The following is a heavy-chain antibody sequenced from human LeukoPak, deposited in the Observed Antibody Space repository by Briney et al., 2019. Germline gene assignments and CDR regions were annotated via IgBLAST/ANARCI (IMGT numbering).Heavy chain of an antibody. V-gene: IGHV4-59*01. CDR3: ARTSLLLKFDY. Sequence: SETLSLTCTVSGGSISSYYWSWIRQPPGKGLEWIGYIYYSGSTNYNPSLKSRVTISVDTSKNQFSLKLSSVTAADTAVYCCARTSLLLKFDYWGQGTLVTVSS. CDR1: GGSISSYY. J-gene: IGHJ4*02. CDR2: IYYSGST. D-gene: IGHD2-8*01.